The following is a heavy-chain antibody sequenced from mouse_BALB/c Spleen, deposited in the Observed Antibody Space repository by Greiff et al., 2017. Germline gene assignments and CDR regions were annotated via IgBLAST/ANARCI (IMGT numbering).Heavy chain of an antibody. CDR2: ILPGSGST. CDR3: ARSRYDYDGWFAY. V-gene: IGHV1-9*01. J-gene: IGHJ3*01. Sequence: VQLQQSGAELMKPGASVKISCKATGYTFSSYWIEWVKQRPGHGLEWIGEILPGSGSTNYNEKFKGKATFTADTSSNTAYMQLSSLTSEDSAVYYCARSRYDYDGWFAYWGQGTLVTVSA. CDR1: GYTFSSYW. D-gene: IGHD2-4*01.